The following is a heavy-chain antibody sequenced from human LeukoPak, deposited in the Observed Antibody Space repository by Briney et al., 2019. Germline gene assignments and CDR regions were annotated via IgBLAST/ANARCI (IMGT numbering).Heavy chain of an antibody. CDR1: GGTFSSYA. Sequence: SVKVSCKASGGTFSSYAISWVRQAPGQGLEWMGGIIPIFGTANYAQKFQGRVTITADESTSAAYMELSSLRSEDTAVYYCARDESPLGRWLVHGVYWGQGTLVTVSS. D-gene: IGHD6-19*01. V-gene: IGHV1-69*13. J-gene: IGHJ4*02. CDR3: ARDESPLGRWLVHGVY. CDR2: IIPIFGTA.